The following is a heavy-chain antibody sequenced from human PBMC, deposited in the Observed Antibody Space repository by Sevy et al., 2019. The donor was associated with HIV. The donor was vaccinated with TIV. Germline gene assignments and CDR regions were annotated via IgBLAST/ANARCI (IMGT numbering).Heavy chain of an antibody. Sequence: GGSLRLSCAASGFTFSSYAMSWVRQAPGKGLEWVSAISGSGGSTYYADSVKGRFTISRDNSKNTLYLQMNSLGAEDTAVYYCAKRRGTGYYYYYGMDVWGQGTTVTVSS. CDR1: GFTFSSYA. D-gene: IGHD7-27*01. CDR2: ISGSGGST. J-gene: IGHJ6*02. V-gene: IGHV3-23*01. CDR3: AKRRGTGYYYYYGMDV.